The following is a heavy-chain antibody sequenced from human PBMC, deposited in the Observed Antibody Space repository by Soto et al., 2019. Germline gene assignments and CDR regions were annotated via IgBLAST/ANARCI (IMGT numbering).Heavy chain of an antibody. CDR1: GYTFTSYA. Sequence: ASVKVSCKASGYTFTSYAMHWVRQAPGQRLEWMGWINAGNGNTKYSQKFQGRVTITRDTSASTAYMELSSLRSEDTAVYYCARATFMLWLPDWFDPWGQGTLVTVSS. CDR3: ARATFMLWLPDWFDP. D-gene: IGHD5-18*01. CDR2: INAGNGNT. V-gene: IGHV1-3*01. J-gene: IGHJ5*02.